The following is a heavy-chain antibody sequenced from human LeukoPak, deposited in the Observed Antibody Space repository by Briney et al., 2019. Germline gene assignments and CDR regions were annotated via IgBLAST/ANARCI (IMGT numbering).Heavy chain of an antibody. Sequence: SETLSLTCTVSGGSISSSSYYWGWIRQPPGKGLEWIGSIYYSGSTYYNPSLKSRVTISVDTPKNQFSLKLSSVTAADTAVYYCASRSGWTPGWFDPWGQGTLVTVSS. D-gene: IGHD6-19*01. V-gene: IGHV4-39*01. J-gene: IGHJ5*02. CDR1: GGSISSSSYY. CDR2: IYYSGST. CDR3: ASRSGWTPGWFDP.